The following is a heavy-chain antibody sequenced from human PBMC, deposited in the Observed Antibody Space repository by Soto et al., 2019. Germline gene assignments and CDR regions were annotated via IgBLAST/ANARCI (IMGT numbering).Heavy chain of an antibody. V-gene: IGHV1-69*18. CDR3: ARGGCATWTGWFDP. D-gene: IGHD3-16*01. J-gene: IGHJ5*02. CDR1: GGLFNSNG. CDR2: IIPVFGTT. Sequence: QVQLVQSGTEVNKSGSSVKVSCQVSGGLFNSNGINWVRQAPGQGLEWMGSIIPVFGTTKYAQKFQARVTISAEESTNTVYIQLSSLKSDDAAIYYCARGGCATWTGWFDPWGQGTPVVVSS.